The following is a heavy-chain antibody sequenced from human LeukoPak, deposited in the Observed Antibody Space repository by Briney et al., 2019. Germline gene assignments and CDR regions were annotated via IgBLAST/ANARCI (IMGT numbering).Heavy chain of an antibody. J-gene: IGHJ4*02. D-gene: IGHD1-26*01. V-gene: IGHV4-59*01. CDR2: IYDSGST. Sequence: PSETLSLTCTVSGGSISSYYWSWIRQPPGKGLEWIGCIYDSGSTKNNPSLKSRVTISVDTSKKQFSLKLSSVTAADTAVYYCARGEVGATTPLDSWGQGTLVTVSS. CDR3: ARGEVGATTPLDS. CDR1: GGSISSYY.